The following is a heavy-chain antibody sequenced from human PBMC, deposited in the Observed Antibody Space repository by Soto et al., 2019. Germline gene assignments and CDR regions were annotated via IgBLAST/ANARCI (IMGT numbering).Heavy chain of an antibody. Sequence: EVQLFESGGGLVQPGGSLRLSCAASGFDFSEYALIWVRQAPAKGLGWVSSISYNGVNTYYADSLKGRFTISRDNSKNTLYLEMDTLRAEDTAVYYCAKKPLSGSYFDHWGQGTLVTVSS. CDR3: AKKPLSGSYFDH. CDR1: GFDFSEYA. V-gene: IGHV3-23*01. J-gene: IGHJ4*02. D-gene: IGHD3-10*01. CDR2: ISYNGVNT.